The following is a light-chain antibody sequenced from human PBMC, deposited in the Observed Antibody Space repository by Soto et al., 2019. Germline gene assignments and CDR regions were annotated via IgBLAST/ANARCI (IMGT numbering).Light chain of an antibody. CDR2: AAS. CDR3: LQHDNFPFT. CDR1: QDIRND. V-gene: IGKV1-6*01. J-gene: IGKJ2*01. Sequence: AIPMTQSPSSLSAYVGDRVTITCRASQDIRNDLGWYQQKPGKAPKLPIYAASSTQSGVPSRFSGSGSGTDFTLTISSLQPEDFATYYCLQHDNFPFTFGRGTKLQTK.